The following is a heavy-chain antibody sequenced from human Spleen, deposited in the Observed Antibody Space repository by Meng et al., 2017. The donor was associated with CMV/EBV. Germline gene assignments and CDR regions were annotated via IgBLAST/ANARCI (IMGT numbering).Heavy chain of an antibody. V-gene: IGHV3-7*01. Sequence: GESLKISCAASGFTFSSYWMSWVRQAPGKGLEWVANIKQDGSEKHYVDSVKGRSTISRDNAKNSLYLQMNSLRAEDTAVYYCARVARYSGYDFDYYYYGMDVWGQGTTVTVSS. CDR1: GFTFSSYW. CDR2: IKQDGSEK. D-gene: IGHD5-12*01. CDR3: ARVARYSGYDFDYYYYGMDV. J-gene: IGHJ6*02.